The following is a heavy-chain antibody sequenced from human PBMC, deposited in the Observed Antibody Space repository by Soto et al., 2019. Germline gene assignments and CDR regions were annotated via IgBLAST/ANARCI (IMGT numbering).Heavy chain of an antibody. Sequence: VGSLRLSCAASGFTFSSYWMSWVRQAPGKGLEWVANIKQDGSEKYYVDSVKGRFTLSRDNAKNSLYLQMNSLRAEDTAVYYCARIVSGRGWYKFDPWGQGTLVTVSS. V-gene: IGHV3-7*05. D-gene: IGHD6-19*01. J-gene: IGHJ5*02. CDR3: ARIVSGRGWYKFDP. CDR1: GFTFSSYW. CDR2: IKQDGSEK.